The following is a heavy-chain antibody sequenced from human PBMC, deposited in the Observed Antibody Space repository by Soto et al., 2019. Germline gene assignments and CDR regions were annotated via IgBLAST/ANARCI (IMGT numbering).Heavy chain of an antibody. D-gene: IGHD6-13*01. J-gene: IGHJ4*02. CDR3: ARAGNTASIAAAGPFDY. V-gene: IGHV1-69*13. CDR2: IIPIFGTA. Sequence: SVKVSCKASGGTFSSYAISWVRQAPGQGLEWMGGIIPIFGTANYAQKFQGRVTITADESTSTAYMELSSLRSEDTAVYYCARAGNTASIAAAGPFDYWGQGTLVTVSS. CDR1: GGTFSSYA.